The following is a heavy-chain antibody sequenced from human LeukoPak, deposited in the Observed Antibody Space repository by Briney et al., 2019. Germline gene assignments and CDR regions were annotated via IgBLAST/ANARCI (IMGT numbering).Heavy chain of an antibody. Sequence: GGSLRLSCAASGFNFNSFSMNWVRQAPGKGLEWVSYISSSGDNIHYSDSVEGRFTASRDNAKNSLYLQMNSLRAEDTAVYYCARWYNSNWFDPWGQGTLVTVSS. CDR2: ISSSGDNI. V-gene: IGHV3-48*01. CDR3: ARWYNSNWFDP. D-gene: IGHD6-19*01. CDR1: GFNFNSFS. J-gene: IGHJ5*02.